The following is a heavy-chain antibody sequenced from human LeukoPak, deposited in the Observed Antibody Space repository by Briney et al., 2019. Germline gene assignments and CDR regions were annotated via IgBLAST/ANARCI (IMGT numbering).Heavy chain of an antibody. J-gene: IGHJ5*02. CDR2: ISAYNGNT. Sequence: GASVKASCKGSGCTFTSYGSSWVRQAPGQGLEGMGWISAYNGNTNYAKKLQGRVTMTTDTSTSTAYMELRSLRSDDTAVYYCARALAQQLVLNWFDPWGQGTLVTVSS. CDR1: GCTFTSYG. CDR3: ARALAQQLVLNWFDP. V-gene: IGHV1-18*01. D-gene: IGHD6-6*01.